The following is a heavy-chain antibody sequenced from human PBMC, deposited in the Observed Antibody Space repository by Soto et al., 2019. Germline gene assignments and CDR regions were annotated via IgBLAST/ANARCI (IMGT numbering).Heavy chain of an antibody. V-gene: IGHV4-59*01. CDR2: IHHSGST. CDR1: GGSIIIYY. J-gene: IGHJ4*02. CDR3: AREVRTNTGWFWDY. Sequence: QVQLQESGPGLVKPSETLSLTCTVSGGSIIIYYWSWIRQSPEKGLEWIGYIHHSGSTLYNPSLNNRATVSLDRSNNQFSLKLTSVTAADTALYYCAREVRTNTGWFWDYWGQGTLVTVSS. D-gene: IGHD6-19*01.